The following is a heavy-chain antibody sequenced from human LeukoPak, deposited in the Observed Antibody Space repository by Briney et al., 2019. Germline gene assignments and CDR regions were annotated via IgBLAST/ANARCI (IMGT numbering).Heavy chain of an antibody. CDR3: ARDKPGNYYDSSGYPLERGMDV. Sequence: ASVKVSCKASGYTFTSYAMHWVRQAPGQGLEWMGIINPSGGSTSYAQKFQGRVTMTRDTSASTVYMELSSLRSGDTAVHYCARDKPGNYYDSSGYPLERGMDVWGQGTTVTVSS. CDR2: INPSGGST. D-gene: IGHD3-22*01. V-gene: IGHV1-46*01. CDR1: GYTFTSYA. J-gene: IGHJ6*02.